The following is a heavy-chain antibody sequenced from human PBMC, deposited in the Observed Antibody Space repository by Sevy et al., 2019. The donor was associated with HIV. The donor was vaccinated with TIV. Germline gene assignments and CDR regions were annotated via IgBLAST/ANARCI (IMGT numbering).Heavy chain of an antibody. CDR1: GYTFTTYP. CDR2: ISTYSGET. D-gene: IGHD3-22*01. Sequence: ASVKVSCKASGYTFTTYPIGWVRQAPGQGLEWMGWISTYSGETRDAQKFQGRATMTTDTSTSTAYLERRSLRSDDTVVYYCAGDSDGSGHYYADYFDYWGQGTLVTVSS. CDR3: AGDSDGSGHYYADYFDY. V-gene: IGHV1-18*01. J-gene: IGHJ4*02.